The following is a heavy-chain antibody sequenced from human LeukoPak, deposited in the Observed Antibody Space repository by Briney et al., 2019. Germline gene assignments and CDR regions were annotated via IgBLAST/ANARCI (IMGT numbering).Heavy chain of an antibody. D-gene: IGHD5-24*01. CDR2: IYTSGST. V-gene: IGHV4-4*07. CDR3: ARPLLRMATIRAFDI. J-gene: IGHJ3*02. Sequence: SETLSLTCTVSGGSISSYYWSWIRQPAGKGLEWIGRIYTSGSTNYNPSLKSRVTMSVDTSKNQFSLKLSSVTAADTAVYYCARPLLRMATIRAFDIWGQGTMVTVSS. CDR1: GGSISSYY.